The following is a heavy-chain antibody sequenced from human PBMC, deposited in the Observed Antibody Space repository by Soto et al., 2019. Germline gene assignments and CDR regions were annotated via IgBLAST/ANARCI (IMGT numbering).Heavy chain of an antibody. V-gene: IGHV3-48*02. CDR1: GFTFSTYS. J-gene: IGHJ4*02. D-gene: IGHD6-19*01. CDR3: GRGEGSHVKQSLVPFDY. Sequence: GGSLRLSCAASGFTFSTYSMNWVRQAPVNGLEFISFISSIINTIYYADSVKGRFTISRYNAKSSLYLQMNSLRDSNTAVYFFGRGEGSHVKQSLVPFDYWGQGALVTVSS. CDR2: ISSIINTI.